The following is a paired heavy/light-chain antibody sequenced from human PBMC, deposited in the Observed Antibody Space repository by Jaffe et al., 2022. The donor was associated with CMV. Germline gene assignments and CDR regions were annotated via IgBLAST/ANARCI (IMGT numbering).Heavy chain of an antibody. V-gene: IGHV3-48*02. Sequence: EVQLVESGGGLVQPGGSLRLSCVPSGFTFSGYAMNWVRQAPGKGLEWVSYISSSGSTIYYADSVKGRFSISRDNAKNSLYLQMNSLRDEDTAVYYCARGPYCSDNNCYSVFDYWGQGTLVTVSS. CDR2: ISSSGSTI. J-gene: IGHJ4*02. CDR1: GFTFSGYA. CDR3: ARGPYCSDNNCYSVFDY. D-gene: IGHD2-15*01.
Light chain of an antibody. CDR3: QQYYSTPT. J-gene: IGKJ3*01. Sequence: DIQMTQSPSSLSASVGDRVTITCRASHSIETYLNWYQQKPGKAPKLLIDAASSLQSGVPSRFSGSGSGTDFTLTISSLQPEDFATYYCQQYYSTPTFGPGTKVDIE. CDR1: HSIETY. CDR2: AAS. V-gene: IGKV1-39*01.